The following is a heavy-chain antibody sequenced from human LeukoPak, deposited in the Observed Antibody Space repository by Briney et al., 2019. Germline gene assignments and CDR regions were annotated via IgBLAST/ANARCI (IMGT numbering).Heavy chain of an antibody. D-gene: IGHD6-19*01. CDR2: IYYSGST. CDR1: GGSISSMTNY. J-gene: IGHJ4*02. Sequence: SETLSLTCTVSGGSISSMTNYWGWIRQPPGKGLEWIGSIYYSGSTYYNASLKSRVTISVDTSKNQFSLKLSSVTAADTAVYYCARGTRIAVAGLDYWGQGTLVTVSS. CDR3: ARGTRIAVAGLDY. V-gene: IGHV4-39*01.